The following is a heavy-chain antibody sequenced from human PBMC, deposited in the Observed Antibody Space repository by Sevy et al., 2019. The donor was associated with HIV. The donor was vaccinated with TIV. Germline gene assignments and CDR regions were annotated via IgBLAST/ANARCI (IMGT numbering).Heavy chain of an antibody. V-gene: IGHV3-48*01. CDR2: ISSSSSTK. J-gene: IGHJ4*02. CDR1: GFTFSSYS. CDR3: ARDTQRYSSSWTDY. D-gene: IGHD6-13*01. Sequence: GGSLRLSCAASGFTFSSYSMNWVRQAPGKGLEWVSYISSSSSTKYYADSVKGRFTISRDNAKNSLYLQMNSLRAEDTAVYYCARDTQRYSSSWTDYWGQGTLVTVSS.